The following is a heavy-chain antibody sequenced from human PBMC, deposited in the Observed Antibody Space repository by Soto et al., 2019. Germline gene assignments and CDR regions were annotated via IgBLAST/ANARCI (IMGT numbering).Heavy chain of an antibody. CDR2: ISSSSSYI. J-gene: IGHJ5*02. V-gene: IGHV3-21*01. CDR1: GFTFSSYS. Sequence: GGSLRLSCAASGFTFSSYSMNWVRQAPGKGLEWVSSISSSSSYIYYADSVKGRFTISRDNAKNSLYLQMNSLRAEDTAVYYCASLPRGVTIWFDPWGQGTLVTVSS. D-gene: IGHD4-17*01. CDR3: ASLPRGVTIWFDP.